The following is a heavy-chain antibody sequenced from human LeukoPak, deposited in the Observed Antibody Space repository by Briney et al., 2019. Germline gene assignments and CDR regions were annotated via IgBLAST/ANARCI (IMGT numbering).Heavy chain of an antibody. CDR1: GFTFGSYA. CDR2: IDASGGST. J-gene: IGHJ5*02. V-gene: IGHV3-23*01. CDR3: AKGSGSGWYGWFAP. Sequence: GGSLRLSCVASGFTFGSYAMTWVRQAPGKGLEWVSSIDASGGSTYYADSVKGRFTISRDNSKNTFYLQMNTLRADDTAVYYCAKGSGSGWYGWFAPWGQGTLVTVSS. D-gene: IGHD6-19*01.